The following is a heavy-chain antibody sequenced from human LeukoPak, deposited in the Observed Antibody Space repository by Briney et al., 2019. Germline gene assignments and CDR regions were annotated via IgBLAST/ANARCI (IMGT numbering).Heavy chain of an antibody. Sequence: SETLSLTCAVYGGSFSGYYWSWIRQPPGKGLEWIGEINHSGSTNYNPSLKSRVTISVDTSKNQFSLKLSSVTAADTAVYYCAREGNYVWGSYSPINWFDPWGQGTLVTVSS. D-gene: IGHD3-16*01. J-gene: IGHJ5*02. CDR3: AREGNYVWGSYSPINWFDP. CDR1: GGSFSGYY. V-gene: IGHV4-34*01. CDR2: INHSGST.